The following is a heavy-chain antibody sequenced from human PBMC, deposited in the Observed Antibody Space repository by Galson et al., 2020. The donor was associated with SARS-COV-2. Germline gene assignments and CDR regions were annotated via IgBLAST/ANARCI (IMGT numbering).Heavy chain of an antibody. Sequence: ETSETLSLTCDVSGGTLLTYYWGWIRQPPGKGLEWIGFTYFTGSTNYNPSLESRVTISVDTSKKQFSLKLHSVTPADTAVYFCAKVLEGCTDGLCYLQAFDFWGQGIQVTVSS. D-gene: IGHD2-8*01. CDR1: GGTLLTYY. V-gene: IGHV4-59*01. J-gene: IGHJ4*02. CDR3: AKVLEGCTDGLCYLQAFDF. CDR2: TYFTGST.